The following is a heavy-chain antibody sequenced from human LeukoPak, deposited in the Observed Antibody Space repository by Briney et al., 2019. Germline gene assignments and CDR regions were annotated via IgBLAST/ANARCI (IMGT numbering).Heavy chain of an antibody. J-gene: IGHJ4*02. D-gene: IGHD6-13*01. CDR3: AKEFPGIAAAGFDY. V-gene: IGHV3-30*18. CDR1: GFTFSSYG. CDR2: ISYDGSNK. Sequence: HPGGSLRLSCAASGFTFSSYGMHWVGQAPGKGLEGVAVISYDGSNKYYADSVKGRFTISRDNSKNTLYLQMNSLRAEDTAVYYCAKEFPGIAAAGFDYWGQGTLVTVSS.